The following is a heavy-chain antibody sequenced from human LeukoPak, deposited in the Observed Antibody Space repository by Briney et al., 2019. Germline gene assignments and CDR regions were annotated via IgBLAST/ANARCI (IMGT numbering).Heavy chain of an antibody. CDR2: IYYSGST. CDR3: AGMRITTPTVRTLDY. Sequence: SETLSLTCTVSGGSVSSYYWSWIRQPPGKGLEWIGYIYYSGSTNYNPSLKSRVTISVDTSKNQFSLKLSSVTAADTAVYYCAGMRITTPTVRTLDYWGQGTLVTVSS. D-gene: IGHD1-14*01. J-gene: IGHJ4*02. CDR1: GGSVSSYY. V-gene: IGHV4-59*02.